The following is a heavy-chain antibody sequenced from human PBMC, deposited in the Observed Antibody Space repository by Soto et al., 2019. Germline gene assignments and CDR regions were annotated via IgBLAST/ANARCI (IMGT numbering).Heavy chain of an antibody. J-gene: IGHJ1*01. CDR1: GFNFISKY. CDR3: AGFQH. CDR2: ISGSGGST. Sequence: GGSLRLGCAASGFNFISKYMIWVRQAPGKGLEWVSAISGSGGSTYYADSVKGRFTISRDNSKNTLYLQMNSLRAEDTAVYYCAGFQHWGQGTLVTVSS. V-gene: IGHV3-23*01.